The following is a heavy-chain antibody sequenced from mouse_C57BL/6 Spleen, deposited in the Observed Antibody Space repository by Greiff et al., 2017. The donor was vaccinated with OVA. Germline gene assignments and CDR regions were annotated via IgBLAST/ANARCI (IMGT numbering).Heavy chain of an antibody. V-gene: IGHV5-17*01. CDR2: ISSGSSTI. CDR3: ARGDGYYGFAY. J-gene: IGHJ3*01. CDR1: GFTFSDYG. D-gene: IGHD2-3*01. Sequence: EVQLVESGGGLVKPGGSLKLSCAASGFTFSDYGMHWVRQAPEQGLEWVAYISSGSSTIYYADTVKGRFTISRDNAKNTLFLQMTSLRSEDMAMFYCARGDGYYGFAYWGQGTLVTVSA.